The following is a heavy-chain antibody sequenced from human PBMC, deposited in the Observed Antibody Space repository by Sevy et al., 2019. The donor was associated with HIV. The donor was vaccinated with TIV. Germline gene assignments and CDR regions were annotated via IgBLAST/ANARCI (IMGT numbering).Heavy chain of an antibody. CDR1: GFTFSSYV. CDR3: AKDRRFTVTHAFDV. Sequence: GGSLRLSCAASGFTFSSYVMHWVRQAPGKGLEWVALISYDGSNKYYADSVKGRFTISRDNSKNTLYLHMNSLRGEDTAVYFCAKDRRFTVTHAFDVWGQGTMVTASS. V-gene: IGHV3-30*18. D-gene: IGHD4-17*01. J-gene: IGHJ3*01. CDR2: ISYDGSNK.